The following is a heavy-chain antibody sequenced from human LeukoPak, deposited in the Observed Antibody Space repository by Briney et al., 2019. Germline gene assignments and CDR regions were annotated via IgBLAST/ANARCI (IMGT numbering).Heavy chain of an antibody. J-gene: IGHJ4*02. CDR3: ARAGIAAAGTLYYFDY. V-gene: IGHV4-39*07. CDR2: IYYSGST. D-gene: IGHD6-13*01. CDR1: GGSISSSSYY. Sequence: SQTLSLTCTVSGGSISSSSYYWGWIRQPPGKGLEWIGSIYYSGSTNYNPSLKSRVTISVDTSKNQFSLKLSSVTAADMAVYYCARAGIAAAGTLYYFDYWGQGTLVTVSS.